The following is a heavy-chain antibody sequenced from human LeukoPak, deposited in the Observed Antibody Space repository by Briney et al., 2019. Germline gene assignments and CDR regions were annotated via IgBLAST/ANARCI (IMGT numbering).Heavy chain of an antibody. J-gene: IGHJ4*02. CDR3: ARASGDCSSTSCRRPFDY. D-gene: IGHD2-2*01. Sequence: RPGGSLRLSCAASGFTFSSYSMNWVRQAPGKGLEWVSYVSSSSSTIYHAGSVKGRFTISRDNAKNSLYLQMNSLRAEDTAVYYCARASGDCSSTSCRRPFDYWGQGTLVTVSS. CDR1: GFTFSSYS. CDR2: VSSSSSTI. V-gene: IGHV3-48*04.